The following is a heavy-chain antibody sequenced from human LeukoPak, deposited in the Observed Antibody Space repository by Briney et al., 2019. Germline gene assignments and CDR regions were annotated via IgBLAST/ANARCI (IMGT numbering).Heavy chain of an antibody. J-gene: IGHJ5*02. CDR3: ARCSEGSGYYLSYNWFDP. D-gene: IGHD3-22*01. CDR1: GFTFSSYA. Sequence: GGSLRLSCAASGFTFSSYAMHWVRQAPGKGLEWVAVISYDGSNKYYADSVKGRFTISRDNSKNTLYLQMNSLRAEDTAVYYCARCSEGSGYYLSYNWFDPWGQGTLVTVSS. CDR2: ISYDGSNK. V-gene: IGHV3-30*04.